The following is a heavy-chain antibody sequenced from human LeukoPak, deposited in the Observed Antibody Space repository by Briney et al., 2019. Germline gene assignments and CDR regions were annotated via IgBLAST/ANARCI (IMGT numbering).Heavy chain of an antibody. D-gene: IGHD2-15*01. CDR3: AKAPVASCRGAFCYPFDC. V-gene: IGHV3-23*01. CDR2: ISGSGGST. J-gene: IGHJ4*02. CDR1: GFTFSSYA. Sequence: GGSLRLSCAASGFTFSSYAMSWVRQAPGKGLEWVSAISGSGGSTYYADSVKGRFTISRDNSKNTLYLQMNSLRAEDTAVYYCAKAPVASCRGAFCYPFDCWGQGNLVTVSS.